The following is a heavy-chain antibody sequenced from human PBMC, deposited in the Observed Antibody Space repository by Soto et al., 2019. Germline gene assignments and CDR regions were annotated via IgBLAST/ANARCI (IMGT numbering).Heavy chain of an antibody. Sequence: SGTLSRTCAVSGASFRSTYWWGLVRQPPGKGPEWIGEINHRGSANYNPSLKSRVTISVDISKSQFSLRLTSVTAADTAVYYCARYNAASGTYYFDFWGQGALVS. CDR2: INHRGSA. CDR1: GASFRSTYW. J-gene: IGHJ4*02. CDR3: ARYNAASGTYYFDF. D-gene: IGHD6-13*01. V-gene: IGHV4-4*02.